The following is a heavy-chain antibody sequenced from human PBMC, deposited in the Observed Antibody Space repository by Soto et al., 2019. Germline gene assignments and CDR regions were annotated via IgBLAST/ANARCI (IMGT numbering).Heavy chain of an antibody. D-gene: IGHD6-19*01. Sequence: EVQLVESGGGLVKPGGSLRLSCAASGFTFSNAWMSWVRQAPGKGLEWVGRIKSKTDGGTTDYAAPVKGRFTISRDDSKNTLYLQMNSLKTEDTAVYYCTTVYARAVAFPLLHWGQGTLVTVSS. CDR3: TTVYARAVAFPLLH. J-gene: IGHJ4*02. V-gene: IGHV3-15*01. CDR1: GFTFSNAW. CDR2: IKSKTDGGTT.